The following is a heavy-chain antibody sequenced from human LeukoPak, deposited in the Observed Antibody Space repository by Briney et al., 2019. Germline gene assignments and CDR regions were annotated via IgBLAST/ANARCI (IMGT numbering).Heavy chain of an antibody. Sequence: PSDTLSLTCTVSGGSISSYYWSWIRQPPGKGLEWIGYIYYSGSTNYNPSLKSRVTISVDTSKNQFSLKLSSVTAADTAVYYCARDLSGGGAFDIWGQGTMVTVSS. CDR2: IYYSGST. CDR3: ARDLSGGGAFDI. V-gene: IGHV4-59*01. J-gene: IGHJ3*02. CDR1: GGSISSYY. D-gene: IGHD2-15*01.